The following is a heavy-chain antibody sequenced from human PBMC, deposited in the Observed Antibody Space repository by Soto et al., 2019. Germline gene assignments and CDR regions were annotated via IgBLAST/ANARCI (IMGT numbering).Heavy chain of an antibody. D-gene: IGHD6-13*01. CDR3: ARDLAAAGTGYYYYGMDV. CDR2: IYPGDSDT. CDR1: GYSFTSYW. Sequence: GESLKISCKGSGYSFTSYWIGWVRQMPGKGLEWMGIIYPGDSDTRYSPSFQGQVTISADKSISTAYLQWSSLKASDTAMYYCARDLAAAGTGYYYYGMDVWGQGTTVTVSS. J-gene: IGHJ6*02. V-gene: IGHV5-51*01.